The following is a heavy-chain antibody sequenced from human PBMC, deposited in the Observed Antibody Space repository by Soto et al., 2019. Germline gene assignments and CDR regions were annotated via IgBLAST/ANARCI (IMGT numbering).Heavy chain of an antibody. J-gene: IGHJ6*03. CDR1: GFTFSSYW. D-gene: IGHD6-13*01. V-gene: IGHV3-74*01. CDR2: INSDGSCT. Sequence: GGSLRLSCAASGFTFSSYWMHWVRQAPGKGLVWVSRINSDGSCTSYADSVKGRFTISRDNAKNTLYLQMNSLRAEDTAGYYCASDTVDSSSWYYYYMDVWGKGTTVTVSS. CDR3: ASDTVDSSSWYYYYMDV.